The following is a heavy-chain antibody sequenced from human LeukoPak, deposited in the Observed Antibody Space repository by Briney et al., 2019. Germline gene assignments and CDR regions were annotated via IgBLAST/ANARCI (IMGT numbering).Heavy chain of an antibody. V-gene: IGHV4-4*07. J-gene: IGHJ6*03. D-gene: IGHD3-3*01. CDR2: IYTSGST. CDR1: GGSISSYY. Sequence: SETLSLTCTVSGGSISSYYWSWIRQPAGKGLEWIGRIYTSGSTNYNPSLKSRVTMSVDTSKNQFSLKLSSVTAADTAVYYCATHLYYDFWSGYYTPFYMDVWGKGTTVTVSS. CDR3: ATHLYYDFWSGYYTPFYMDV.